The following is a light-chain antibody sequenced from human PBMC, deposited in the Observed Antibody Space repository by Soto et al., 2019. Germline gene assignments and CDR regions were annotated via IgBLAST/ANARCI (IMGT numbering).Light chain of an antibody. CDR3: QQYYSPPFT. V-gene: IGKV4-1*01. CDR2: WAS. Sequence: DIVMTQSPDSLAVSVSERATINCKCSRSVLYSSNNKNYLAWYQQKPGQPPKLLIYWASTRESGVPDRFSGSGSGTDFTLTINSLQAEDVAVYYCQQYYSPPFTFGPGTKVDI. CDR1: RSVLYSSNNKNY. J-gene: IGKJ3*01.